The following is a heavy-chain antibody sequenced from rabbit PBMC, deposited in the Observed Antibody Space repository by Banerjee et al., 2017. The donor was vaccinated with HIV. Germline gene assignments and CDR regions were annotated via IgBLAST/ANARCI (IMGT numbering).Heavy chain of an antibody. J-gene: IGHJ4*01. CDR2: INTSSGNT. V-gene: IGHV1S40*01. CDR1: GFSFSNKYV. CDR3: ARDLAGVIGWKVNL. D-gene: IGHD4-1*01. Sequence: QSLEESGGDLVKPGASLTLTCTASGFSFSNKYVMCWVRQAPGKGLEWIACINTSSGNTVYATWAKGRFTISKTSWTTVTLQMTSLTAADTASYFCARDLAGVIGWKVNLWGQGTL.